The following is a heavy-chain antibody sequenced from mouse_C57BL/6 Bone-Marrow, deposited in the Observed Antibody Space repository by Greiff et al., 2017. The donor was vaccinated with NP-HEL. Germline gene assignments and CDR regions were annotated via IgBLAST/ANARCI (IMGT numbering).Heavy chain of an antibody. Sequence: QVQLQQSGAELMKPGASVKLSCKASGYTFTGYWIEWVKQRPGHGLEWIGEILPGSGSTNYNEKFKGKATFTADKAYNTAYMQLSSMTTEDSAIYYCEREARQLSPFDYAMDYWGQGTSVTVSS. CDR2: ILPGSGST. CDR3: EREARQLSPFDYAMDY. D-gene: IGHD3-2*02. V-gene: IGHV1-9*01. CDR1: GYTFTGYW. J-gene: IGHJ4*01.